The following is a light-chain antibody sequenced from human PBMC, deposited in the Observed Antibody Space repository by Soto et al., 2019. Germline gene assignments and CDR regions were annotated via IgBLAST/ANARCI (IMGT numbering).Light chain of an antibody. Sequence: EIVLTQSPATLSLSPGERATLSCRASQSVSSYLAWYQQKPGQAPRLLIYDASNRATGITARFSGSGSGTDFTLTISSLEPEDFAVYYCQQRSNWPPWTCGQGTEVEIK. V-gene: IGKV3-11*01. CDR2: DAS. CDR1: QSVSSY. CDR3: QQRSNWPPWT. J-gene: IGKJ1*01.